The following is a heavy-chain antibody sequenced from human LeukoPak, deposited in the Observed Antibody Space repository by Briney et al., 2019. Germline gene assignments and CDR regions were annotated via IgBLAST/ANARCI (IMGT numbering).Heavy chain of an antibody. Sequence: PSETLSLTCAVYGGSFSGYYWSWIRQPPGKGLEWIGEINHSGSTNYNPSLKSRVTISVDTSKNQFSLKRSSVTAADTAVYYCARAWDTAMEFDYWGQGTLVTVSS. CDR3: ARAWDTAMEFDY. CDR1: GGSFSGYY. D-gene: IGHD5-18*01. CDR2: INHSGST. V-gene: IGHV4-34*01. J-gene: IGHJ4*02.